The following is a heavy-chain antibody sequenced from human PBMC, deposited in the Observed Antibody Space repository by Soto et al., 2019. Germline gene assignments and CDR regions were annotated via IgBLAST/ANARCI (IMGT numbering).Heavy chain of an antibody. Sequence: QEQLVQSAAEVKKPGASVKVSCMTSGYTFNDYEINWVRQATGQGLEWIGWMNPNSGETGYAQRFQGRVTMTTSSSLSTAEVELSSLTSDDTAVDYCARIAMPARPRWYNWFDPWGQGTLVTVSS. CDR2: MNPNSGET. V-gene: IGHV1-8*02. CDR3: ARIAMPARPRWYNWFDP. CDR1: GYTFNDYE. D-gene: IGHD2-2*01. J-gene: IGHJ5*02.